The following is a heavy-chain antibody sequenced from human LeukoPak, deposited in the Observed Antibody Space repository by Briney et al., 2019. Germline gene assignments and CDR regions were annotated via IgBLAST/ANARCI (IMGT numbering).Heavy chain of an antibody. J-gene: IGHJ3*02. Sequence: EASVKVSCKASGYTFTSYGISWVRQAPGQGLEWMGWISAYNGNTNYAQKLQGRVTMTTDTSTSTAYMELGSLRSDDTAVYYCARDLSPDIVVVPAAIYDAFDIWGQGTMVTVSS. V-gene: IGHV1-18*01. CDR3: ARDLSPDIVVVPAAIYDAFDI. CDR1: GYTFTSYG. D-gene: IGHD2-2*02. CDR2: ISAYNGNT.